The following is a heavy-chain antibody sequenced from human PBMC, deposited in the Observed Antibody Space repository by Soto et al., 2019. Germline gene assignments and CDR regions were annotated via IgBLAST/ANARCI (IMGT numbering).Heavy chain of an antibody. Sequence: QVQLVESGGGVVQPERSLRLSCEASGFIFSSYGMHWVRQAPGKGLEWVAVVSHDGSKKKYVDSVEGRFTISRDNSKNTLYLQMNSLRPEDTAVYYCAKDTDYYSSSGYYIFDYWGQGTRVTVSS. CDR2: VSHDGSKK. CDR3: AKDTDYYSSSGYYIFDY. D-gene: IGHD3-22*01. J-gene: IGHJ4*02. V-gene: IGHV3-30*18. CDR1: GFIFSSYG.